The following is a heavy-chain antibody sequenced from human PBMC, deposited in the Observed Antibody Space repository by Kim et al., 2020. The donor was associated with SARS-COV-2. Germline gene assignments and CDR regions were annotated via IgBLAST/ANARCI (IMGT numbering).Heavy chain of an antibody. CDR3: ARVASGSYYYYYGMDV. CDR1: GFTFSSYG. CDR2: ISYDGSNK. Sequence: GGSLRLSCAVSGFTFSSYGMHWVRQAPGKGLEWVAVISYDGSNKYYADSVKGRFTISRDNSKNTLYLQMNSLRAEDTAVYYCARVASGSYYYYYGMDVWGQGTTVTVSS. J-gene: IGHJ6*02. V-gene: IGHV3-33*05. D-gene: IGHD1-26*01.